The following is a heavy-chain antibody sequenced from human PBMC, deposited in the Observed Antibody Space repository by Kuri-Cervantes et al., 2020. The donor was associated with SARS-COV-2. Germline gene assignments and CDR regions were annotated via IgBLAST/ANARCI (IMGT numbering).Heavy chain of an antibody. J-gene: IGHJ6*03. Sequence: ASVKVSCKASGYTFTGYYMHWVRQAPGQGLEWMGWINPNSGGTNYAQKFQGRVTMTRDTSISTACMELSRLRSDDTAVYYCARAAAVTTYYYYYMDVWGKGTTVTVSS. CDR1: GYTFTGYY. D-gene: IGHD4-11*01. V-gene: IGHV1-2*02. CDR3: ARAAAVTTYYYYYMDV. CDR2: INPNSGGT.